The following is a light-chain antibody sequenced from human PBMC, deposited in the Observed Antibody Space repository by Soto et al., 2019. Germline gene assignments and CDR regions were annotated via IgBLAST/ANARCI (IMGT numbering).Light chain of an antibody. CDR3: SSFAGNNNLV. Sequence: QSALTQPPSASGSPVQSVTISCTGTSSDVGVYNYVSWYQQHPGKAPKLMIYEVSKRPSGVPDRFSGSKSGNTASLTVSGLQAEDEADYYCSSFAGNNNLVFGGGTKVTVL. J-gene: IGLJ2*01. CDR2: EVS. CDR1: SSDVGVYNY. V-gene: IGLV2-8*01.